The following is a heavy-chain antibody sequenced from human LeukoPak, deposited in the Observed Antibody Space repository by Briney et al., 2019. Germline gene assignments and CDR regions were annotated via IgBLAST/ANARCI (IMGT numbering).Heavy chain of an antibody. J-gene: IGHJ3*02. Sequence: ASVKVSCKASGYTFTSYGISWVRQAPGQGLEWMGWISAYNGNTNYAQKLQGGVTMTTDTSTSTAYMELRSLRSDDTAVYYCARDRYCSSTSCLLARGFDIWGQGTMVTVSS. V-gene: IGHV1-18*01. CDR2: ISAYNGNT. D-gene: IGHD2-2*01. CDR3: ARDRYCSSTSCLLARGFDI. CDR1: GYTFTSYG.